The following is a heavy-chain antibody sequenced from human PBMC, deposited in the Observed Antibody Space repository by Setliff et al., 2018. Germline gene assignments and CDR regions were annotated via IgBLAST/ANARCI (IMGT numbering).Heavy chain of an antibody. CDR1: GDSISSSSYY. CDR2: IYYSGST. V-gene: IGHV4-39*01. D-gene: IGHD2-2*01. J-gene: IGHJ4*02. Sequence: PSETLSLTCTVSGDSISSSSYYWGWIRQPPGKGLEWIGSIYYSGSTYYNPSLKSRVTISVDTSKNQFSLKLSSVTAADTAVCYCPRTYPYCSSTSCYGYYLDYWGQGTLVTVSS. CDR3: PRTYPYCSSTSCYGYYLDY.